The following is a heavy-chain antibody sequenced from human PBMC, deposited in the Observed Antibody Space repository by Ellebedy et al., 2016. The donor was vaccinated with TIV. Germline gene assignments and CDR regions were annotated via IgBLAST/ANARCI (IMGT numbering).Heavy chain of an antibody. V-gene: IGHV4-38-2*02. CDR1: GYSFSSDYF. D-gene: IGHD1-1*01. Sequence: MPGGSLRLSCTVSGYSFSSDYFWGWIRLHPGKWLEWIGFFSHSGSTYYNPSLKTRVTISVATSKSHFSLKLTSVTAADTAVYYCARDGSSRPLRDWGQGILVTVSS. CDR3: ARDGSSRPLRD. CDR2: FSHSGST. J-gene: IGHJ4*02.